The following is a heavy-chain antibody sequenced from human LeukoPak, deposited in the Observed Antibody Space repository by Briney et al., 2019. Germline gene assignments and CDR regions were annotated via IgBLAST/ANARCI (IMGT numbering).Heavy chain of an antibody. CDR3: ARPLLPYCSGGSCYSAWQH. D-gene: IGHD2-15*01. Sequence: ASVKVSCTASGYTFTGYYMHWVRQAPGQGLEWMGWINPNSGGTNYAQKFQGRVTMTRDTSISTAYMELSRLRSGDTAVYYCARPLLPYCSGGSCYSAWQHWGQGTLVTVSS. V-gene: IGHV1-2*02. CDR1: GYTFTGYY. CDR2: INPNSGGT. J-gene: IGHJ1*01.